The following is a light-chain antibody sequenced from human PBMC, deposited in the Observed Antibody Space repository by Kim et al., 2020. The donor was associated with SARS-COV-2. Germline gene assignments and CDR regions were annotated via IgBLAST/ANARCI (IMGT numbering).Light chain of an antibody. CDR3: SPYTTSTSVI. Sequence: QSALTQPASVSGSPGQSISISCTGTSSDVGAYDFVSWYQQHPDTAPKLLIFDVSKRPSGVSNRFSGSKSGNTASLTISGLQAEDEADYYCSPYTTSTSVIFGGGTMVTVL. CDR1: SSDVGAYDF. V-gene: IGLV2-14*01. J-gene: IGLJ2*01. CDR2: DVS.